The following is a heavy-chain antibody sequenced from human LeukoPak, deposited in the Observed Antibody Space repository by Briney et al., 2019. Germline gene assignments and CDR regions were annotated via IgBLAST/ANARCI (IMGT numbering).Heavy chain of an antibody. J-gene: IGHJ5*02. CDR1: GYTFTGYY. Sequence: GASVKVSCKASGYTFTGYYMHWVRQAPGQGLEWMGWINPNSGGTNYAQKFQGRVTMTRDTSISTAYMELSRLRSDDTAVYYCARDRRYCSSTSCYAPGWFDPWGQGTLVTVSS. V-gene: IGHV1-2*02. CDR3: ARDRRYCSSTSCYAPGWFDP. D-gene: IGHD2-2*01. CDR2: INPNSGGT.